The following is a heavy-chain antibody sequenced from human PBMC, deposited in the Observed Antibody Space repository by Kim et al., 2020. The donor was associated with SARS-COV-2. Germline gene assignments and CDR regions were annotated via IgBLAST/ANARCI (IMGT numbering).Heavy chain of an antibody. D-gene: IGHD6-13*01. CDR2: ISSSGSTI. Sequence: GGSLRLSCAASGFTFSDYYMSWIRQAPGKGLEGVSYISSSGSTIYYADSVKGRFTISRDNAKNSLYLQMNSLRAEDTAVYYCARARGIAAPFSFDYWGQGPLVTVSS. J-gene: IGHJ4*02. CDR3: ARARGIAAPFSFDY. CDR1: GFTFSDYY. V-gene: IGHV3-11*01.